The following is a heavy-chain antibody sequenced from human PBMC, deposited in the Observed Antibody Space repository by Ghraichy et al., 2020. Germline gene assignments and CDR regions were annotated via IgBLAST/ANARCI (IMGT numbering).Heavy chain of an antibody. D-gene: IGHD3-3*01. CDR2: IKQDGSEK. Sequence: GGSLRLSCAASGFTFSSYWMSWVRQAPGKGLEWVANIKQDGSEKYYVDSVKGRFTISRDNAKNSLYLQMNSLRAEDTAVYYCARSYDFWSGYLYYYYYYGMDVWGQGTTVTVSS. CDR3: ARSYDFWSGYLYYYYYYGMDV. V-gene: IGHV3-7*01. CDR1: GFTFSSYW. J-gene: IGHJ6*02.